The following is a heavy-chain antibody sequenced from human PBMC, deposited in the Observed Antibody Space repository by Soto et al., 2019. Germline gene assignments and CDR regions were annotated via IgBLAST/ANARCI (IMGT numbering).Heavy chain of an antibody. CDR2: IWYDGSNK. Sequence: LRLSCAASGFTFSSYGMHWVRQAPGKGLEWVAVIWYDGSNKYYADSVKGRFTISRDNSKNTLYLQMNSLRAEDTAVYYCARGRVPVVAAFYGMDVWGQGTTVTVSS. D-gene: IGHD2-15*01. CDR1: GFTFSSYG. CDR3: ARGRVPVVAAFYGMDV. V-gene: IGHV3-33*01. J-gene: IGHJ6*02.